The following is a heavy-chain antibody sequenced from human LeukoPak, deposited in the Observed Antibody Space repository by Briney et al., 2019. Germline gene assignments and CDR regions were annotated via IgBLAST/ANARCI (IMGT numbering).Heavy chain of an antibody. J-gene: IGHJ6*03. CDR1: GSTFNNYW. D-gene: IGHD2-2*01. Sequence: GGSLRLSCAASGSTFNNYWMSWVRQAPGKGLEWVANIKQDGSEKYYVDSVKGRFTISRDNAKNSLYLQMNSLRAEDTAVYYCARDEEDIVVKPAAHSRFYYYYYMDVWGKGTTVTVSS. CDR3: ARDEEDIVVKPAAHSRFYYYYYMDV. V-gene: IGHV3-7*01. CDR2: IKQDGSEK.